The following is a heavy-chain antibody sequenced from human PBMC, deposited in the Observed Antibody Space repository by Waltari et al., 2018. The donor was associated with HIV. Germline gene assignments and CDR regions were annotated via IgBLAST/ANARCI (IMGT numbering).Heavy chain of an antibody. CDR3: SRPSGPLHSYGMDV. CDR1: GSVFGDSG. V-gene: IGHV3-49*05. D-gene: IGHD1-26*01. Sequence: VHMMVSGGGLVKPGRSLRLSCRGSGSVFGDSGMRWFRQAPGKGLEWVGFITSEAYGGTAEYAASVTGRFTISREDSKSTAYMQMNRLESEDTGVYFCSRPSGPLHSYGMDVWGQGTTVIVSS. CDR2: ITSEAYGGTA. J-gene: IGHJ6*02.